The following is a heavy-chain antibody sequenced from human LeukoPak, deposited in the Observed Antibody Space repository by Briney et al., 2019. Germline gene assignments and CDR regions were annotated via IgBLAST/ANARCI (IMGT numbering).Heavy chain of an antibody. J-gene: IGHJ4*02. D-gene: IGHD5-18*01. CDR2: IYPGDSDT. Sequence: GEALKISCKESGYRVTSSWIGWGGPMPGKRLEWMGIIYPGDSDTRYSPSFQGQVTISADKSINTAYLQWSSLKASDTAIYYCARRGEAMDPFDYWGQGTLVTVSS. CDR3: ARRGEAMDPFDY. CDR1: GYRVTSSW. V-gene: IGHV5-51*01.